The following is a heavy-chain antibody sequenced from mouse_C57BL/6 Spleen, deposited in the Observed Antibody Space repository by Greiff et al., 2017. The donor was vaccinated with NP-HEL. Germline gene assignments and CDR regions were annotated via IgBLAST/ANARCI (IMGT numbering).Heavy chain of an antibody. J-gene: IGHJ1*03. V-gene: IGHV3-6*01. CDR2: ISYDGSN. D-gene: IGHD4-1*01. CDR3: ARGPWDRYFDV. CDR1: GYSITSGYY. Sequence: EVQLVESGPGLVKPSQSLSLTCSVTGYSITSGYYWNWIRQFPGNKLEWMGYISYDGSNNYNPSLKNRISITRDTSKNQFFLKLNSVTTEDTATYYCARGPWDRYFDVWGTGTTVTVSS.